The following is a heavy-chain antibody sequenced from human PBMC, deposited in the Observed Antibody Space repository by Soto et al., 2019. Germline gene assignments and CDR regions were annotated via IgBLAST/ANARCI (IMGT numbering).Heavy chain of an antibody. V-gene: IGHV3-30*18. CDR2: ISYDGNNK. CDR3: AKEEQWRVLDY. D-gene: IGHD6-19*01. J-gene: IGHJ4*02. Sequence: QVQLVESGGGVVQPGRSLRLPCAASGFTCSSYVMHWVRQAPGKGLQWVAVISYDGNNKYYSDSVKGRFTISRDNSKNTLYLQMNSLSAEDTAMYYCAKEEQWRVLDYWGQGTLVTVSS. CDR1: GFTCSSYV.